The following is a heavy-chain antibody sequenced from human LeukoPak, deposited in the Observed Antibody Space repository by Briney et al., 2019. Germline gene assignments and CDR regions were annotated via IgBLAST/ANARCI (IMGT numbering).Heavy chain of an antibody. V-gene: IGHV3-48*03. D-gene: IGHD3-3*01. CDR3: ARVARDYYLWSDPVETFYFDS. Sequence: GGSLRLSCTASGFTFSSYEMNWVRQAPGKGLEWISYISKSGGPIYYADSVQGRFTISRENAKNSLYLQMNSLRAEDTAIYYCARVARDYYLWSDPVETFYFDSWGQGTLVTVSS. J-gene: IGHJ4*02. CDR2: ISKSGGPI. CDR1: GFTFSSYE.